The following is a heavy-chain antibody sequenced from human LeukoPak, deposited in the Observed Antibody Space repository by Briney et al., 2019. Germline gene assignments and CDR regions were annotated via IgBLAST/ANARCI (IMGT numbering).Heavy chain of an antibody. CDR3: AKLRGLSSSSENNWFDP. D-gene: IGHD6-6*01. Sequence: GGYLRLSCVASGFTFTSYGMSWVRQAPGRRLEWVSGIGGSGDPTYYPDTMKGRSTNSRNNSKNTLYLQTNSLRAEETAVYYCAKLRGLSSSSENNWFDPWGQGTLVTVSS. CDR1: GFTFTSYG. J-gene: IGHJ5*02. V-gene: IGHV3-23*01. CDR2: IGGSGDPT.